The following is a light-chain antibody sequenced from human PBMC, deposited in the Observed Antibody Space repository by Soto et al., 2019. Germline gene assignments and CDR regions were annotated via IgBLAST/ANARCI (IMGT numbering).Light chain of an antibody. J-gene: IGKJ2*01. V-gene: IGKV3-15*01. CDR2: GGS. CDR1: QNLGSS. Sequence: EVVMTQSPATLSASPGERVTLSCRASQNLGSSLAWYQQRPGQAPRLLLYGGSTRATGIPARFSGSGSGTEFNVTIRSLQSEDFAVYYCQQYNYWPPFTFGQGTNLEFK. CDR3: QQYNYWPPFT.